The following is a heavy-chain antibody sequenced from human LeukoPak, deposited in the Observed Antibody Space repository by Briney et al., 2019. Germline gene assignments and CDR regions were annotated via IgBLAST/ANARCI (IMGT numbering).Heavy chain of an antibody. Sequence: SETLSLTCTVSGGSISSYYWSWIRQPPGKGLEWIGYIYYSGSTNYNPSLKSRVTISVDTSKNQFSLKLSSVTAADTAVYYCARWADSSSWYDYWGQGTLVTVSS. CDR1: GGSISSYY. CDR2: IYYSGST. D-gene: IGHD6-13*01. J-gene: IGHJ4*02. V-gene: IGHV4-59*01. CDR3: ARWADSSSWYDY.